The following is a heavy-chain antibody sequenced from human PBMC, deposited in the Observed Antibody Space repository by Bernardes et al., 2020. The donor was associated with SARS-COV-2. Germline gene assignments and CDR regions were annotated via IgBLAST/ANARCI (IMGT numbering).Heavy chain of an antibody. CDR3: ARDIPSGYSGYDSVV. V-gene: IGHV3-33*08. D-gene: IGHD5-12*01. CDR2: IWYDGSNK. J-gene: IGHJ6*02. CDR1: GFTFSSSG. Sequence: GGSLRLSCAASGFTFSSSGMPWVRQAPGKGLDWVAVIWYDGSNKYYADSVKGRFTISRDNSKNTLYLQMNSLRAEDTAVYYCARDIPSGYSGYDSVVWGQGTTVTVSS.